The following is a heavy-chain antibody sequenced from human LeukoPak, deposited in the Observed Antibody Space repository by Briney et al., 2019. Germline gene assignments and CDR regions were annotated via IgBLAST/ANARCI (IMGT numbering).Heavy chain of an antibody. V-gene: IGHV4-59*01. CDR2: IYYSGST. Sequence: SETLSLTCTVSGASISSYYWSCIRQPPGKGLEWIGYIYYSGSTNYNPSLKSRVTISVDTSKNQFSLKLSSVTAADTAVYYCARANSYYYYMDVWGKGTTVTVSS. CDR1: GASISSYY. CDR3: ARANSYYYYMDV. J-gene: IGHJ6*03.